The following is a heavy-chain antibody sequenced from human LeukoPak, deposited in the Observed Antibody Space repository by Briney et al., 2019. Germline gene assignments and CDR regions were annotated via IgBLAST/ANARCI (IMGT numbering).Heavy chain of an antibody. D-gene: IGHD3-9*01. V-gene: IGHV3-23*01. CDR3: AADILTGYHPPYYFDY. CDR1: GITFSSYG. J-gene: IGHJ4*02. Sequence: GGSLRLSCAASGITFSSYGMSWVRQAPGKGLEWVSAISGTGGSTYYADSVKGRFTISRDKSKNTLFLQMNSLRAEDTAVYYCAADILTGYHPPYYFDYWGQGTLVTVSS. CDR2: ISGTGGST.